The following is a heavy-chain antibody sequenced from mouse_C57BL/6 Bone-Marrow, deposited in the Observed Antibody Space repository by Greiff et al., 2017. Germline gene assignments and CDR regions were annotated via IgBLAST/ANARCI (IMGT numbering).Heavy chain of an antibody. D-gene: IGHD1-1*01. J-gene: IGHJ4*01. CDR2: IDPEDGDT. CDR1: GFNIKDYY. CDR3: TTRFGYYGRYYAMDY. Sequence: VHVKQSGAELVRPGASVKLSCTASGFNIKDYYMHWVKQRPEQGLEWIGRIDPEDGDTEYAPKFQGKATMTADTSSNTAYLQLSSLTSEDTAVYYCTTRFGYYGRYYAMDYWGQGTSVTVSS. V-gene: IGHV14-1*01.